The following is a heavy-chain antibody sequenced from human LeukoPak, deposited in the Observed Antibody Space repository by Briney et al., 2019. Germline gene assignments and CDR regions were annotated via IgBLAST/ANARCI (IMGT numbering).Heavy chain of an antibody. V-gene: IGHV3-21*01. CDR1: GFTFSSYN. CDR2: ISTSSSYI. J-gene: IGHJ6*03. Sequence: GGSLRLSCAASGFTFSSYNMNWVRQAPGKGLEWVSSISTSSSYIYYADSVKGRFTVSRDNAKNSLYLQMNSLRAEDTAVYYCARVANTAMAFLYYYYYYVDVWGKGTTVTVSS. CDR3: ARVANTAMAFLYYYYYYVDV. D-gene: IGHD5-18*01.